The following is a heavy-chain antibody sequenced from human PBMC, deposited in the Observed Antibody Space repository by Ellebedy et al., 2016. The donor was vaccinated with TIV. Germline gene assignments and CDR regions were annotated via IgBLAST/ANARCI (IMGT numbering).Heavy chain of an antibody. V-gene: IGHV3-30*03. D-gene: IGHD2-21*01. J-gene: IGHJ4*02. CDR1: GFTFSNYA. Sequence: GGSLRLSCVASGFTFSNYAMHWVRQAPGKGPEWVAVISYDGENSHYADSVEGRFTISRDNSMDTLYLQMNSLRAEDTAIYYCAREIDAPDAYCFGENCYPDYWGQGTLVTVSS. CDR3: AREIDAPDAYCFGENCYPDY. CDR2: ISYDGENS.